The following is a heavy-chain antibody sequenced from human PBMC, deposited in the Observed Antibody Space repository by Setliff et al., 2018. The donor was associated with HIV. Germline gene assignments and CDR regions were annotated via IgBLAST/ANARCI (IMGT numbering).Heavy chain of an antibody. CDR3: ARVPTSSWYVTTQRTKEYFHH. V-gene: IGHV4-4*07. CDR1: AASIRNSY. CDR2: IYPSGTI. Sequence: SETLSLTCTVSAASIRNSYWTWIRQPAGKGLEWIGRIYPSGTINYNPSLKSRVTMSVDTSRNQFSLRLSSVTAADTAIYYCARVPTSSWYVTTQRTKEYFHHWGQGTLVTVSS. J-gene: IGHJ1*01. D-gene: IGHD6-13*01.